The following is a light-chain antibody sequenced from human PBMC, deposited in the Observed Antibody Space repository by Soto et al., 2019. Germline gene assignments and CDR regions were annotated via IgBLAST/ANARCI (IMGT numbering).Light chain of an antibody. CDR3: QQYDSSPRT. CDR2: DAS. V-gene: IGKV3-20*01. CDR1: QSVTSDY. J-gene: IGKJ1*01. Sequence: EIVLTQSPGTLSLSPGERATLSCRASQSVTSDYLAWYQQRPGQAPRLLIYDASSRATGIPDRFSGSGSGTDFTLNISRLEPEDFAVYYCQQYDSSPRTFGQGTKVESK.